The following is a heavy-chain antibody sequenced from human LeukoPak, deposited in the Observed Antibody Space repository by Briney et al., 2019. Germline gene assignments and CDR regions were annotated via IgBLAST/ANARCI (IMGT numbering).Heavy chain of an antibody. J-gene: IGHJ4*02. D-gene: IGHD5-18*01. CDR2: INSDGSNT. CDR1: GFTFSRHW. V-gene: IGHV3-74*01. CDR3: TSDTVDTAVGIDY. Sequence: PGGSLRLSCAASGFTFSRHWMHWVRQAPGKGLVWVSRINSDGSNTAYADSVKGRFTISRDNGKNTLYLQMNSLGAEDTAIYHCTSDTVDTAVGIDYWGQGTVVTVSS.